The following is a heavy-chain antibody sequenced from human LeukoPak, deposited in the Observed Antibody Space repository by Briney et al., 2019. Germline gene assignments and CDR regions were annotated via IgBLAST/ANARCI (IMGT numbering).Heavy chain of an antibody. CDR2: ISYDGSNK. V-gene: IGHV3-30*18. J-gene: IGHJ4*02. D-gene: IGHD6-25*01. CDR1: GFTFSSYG. CDR3: AKDRYSSGGNYFDT. Sequence: PGGSLRLSCAASGFTFSSYGMHWVRQAPGKGLEWVALISYDGSNKYYADSVKGRFAIPRDNSKDTLYLQMNSLRPEDTAVYYCAKDRYSSGGNYFDTGAREPWSPSPQ.